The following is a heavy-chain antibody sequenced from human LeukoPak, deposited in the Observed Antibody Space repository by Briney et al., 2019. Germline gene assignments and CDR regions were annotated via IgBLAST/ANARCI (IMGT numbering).Heavy chain of an antibody. D-gene: IGHD3-9*01. CDR2: INHSGST. Sequence: SETLSLTCAVYGGSFSGYYWSWIRQPPGKGLEWIGEINHSGSTNYNPSLKSRVTIPVDTSKNQFSLKLSSVTAADTAVYYCARVILRYFDWLLYPHFDYWGQGTLVTVSS. J-gene: IGHJ4*02. CDR3: ARVILRYFDWLLYPHFDY. V-gene: IGHV4-34*01. CDR1: GGSFSGYY.